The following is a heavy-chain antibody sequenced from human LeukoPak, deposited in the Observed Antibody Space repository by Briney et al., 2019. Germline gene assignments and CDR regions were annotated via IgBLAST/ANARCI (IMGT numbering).Heavy chain of an antibody. D-gene: IGHD1-26*01. CDR1: GYSISSGYC. J-gene: IGHJ4*02. V-gene: IGHV4-38-2*02. Sequence: PSETLSLTCTVSGYSISSGYCWGWIRQPPGKGLEWIGSIDHSGSTYYNPSLKSRVTTSVDTSKNQFSLKLSSVTAADTAVYYCARAGEVGAIPLDYWGQGTLVTVSS. CDR3: ARAGEVGAIPLDY. CDR2: IDHSGST.